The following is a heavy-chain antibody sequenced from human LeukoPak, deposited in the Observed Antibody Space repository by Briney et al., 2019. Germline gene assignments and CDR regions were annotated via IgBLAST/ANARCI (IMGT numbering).Heavy chain of an antibody. D-gene: IGHD6-19*01. CDR1: GYNFTSYG. V-gene: IGHV1-18*04. CDR2: ISTYNGNT. Sequence: ASVKVSCKASGYNFTSYGISWVRQAPGQGLEWMAWISTYNGNTHYAQNLQGRVTVTTDTSTGTAYMELRSLRSDDTAVYYCVREGSGRPFDYWGQGTLVTVSS. J-gene: IGHJ4*02. CDR3: VREGSGRPFDY.